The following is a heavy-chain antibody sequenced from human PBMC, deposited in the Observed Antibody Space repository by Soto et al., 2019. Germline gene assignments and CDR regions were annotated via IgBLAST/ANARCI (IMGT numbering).Heavy chain of an antibody. CDR1: GGSISSGDYY. J-gene: IGHJ6*02. CDR2: IYYSGST. V-gene: IGHV4-61*08. D-gene: IGHD6-13*01. CDR3: ARVLSSRSSYYYGVDV. Sequence: PSETLSLTCTVSGGSISSGDYYWSWIRQPPGKGLEWIGYIYYSGSTNYNPSLRGRVNISVDTSKNQFSLKVSSVTAADTAVYYCARVLSSRSSYYYGVDVWGQGTTVTVSS.